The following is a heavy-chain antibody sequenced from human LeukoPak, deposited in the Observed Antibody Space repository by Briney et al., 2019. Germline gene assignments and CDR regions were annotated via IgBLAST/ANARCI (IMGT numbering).Heavy chain of an antibody. CDR2: IIPILGIA. Sequence: ASVKVSCKASGGTFSSYAISWVRQAPGQGLEWMGRIIPILGIANYAQKFQGRVTITADKSTSTAYMELSSLRSEDTAVYYCARDVDMITFGGVIVTDYWGQGTLVTVS. D-gene: IGHD3-16*02. CDR3: ARDVDMITFGGVIVTDY. J-gene: IGHJ4*02. CDR1: GGTFSSYA. V-gene: IGHV1-69*04.